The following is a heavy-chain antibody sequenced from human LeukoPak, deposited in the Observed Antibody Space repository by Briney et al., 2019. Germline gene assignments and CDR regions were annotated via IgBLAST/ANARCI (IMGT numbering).Heavy chain of an antibody. CDR1: GFTFSGYV. CDR2: ISGCGGST. J-gene: IGHJ5*02. CDR3: AKVMITFLFDP. D-gene: IGHD3-16*01. Sequence: PGGSLRLSCAASGFTFSGYVMTWVRQPPGKGLQWVADISGCGGSTYYADSVKGRFSISRDNSKNTLYLQMNSLRAEDTAVYYCAKVMITFLFDPWGQGTLVTVSS. V-gene: IGHV3-23*01.